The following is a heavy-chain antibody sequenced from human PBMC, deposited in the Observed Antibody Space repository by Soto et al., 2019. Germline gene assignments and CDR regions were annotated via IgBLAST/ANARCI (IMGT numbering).Heavy chain of an antibody. Sequence: ASVKVSCKASGYTFTSYDINWVRQATGQGLEWMGWMNPNSGNTGYAQKFQGRVTMTRNTSISTAYMELSSLRSEDTAVYYCARGLTIFGVDAYNWFDPCGQGTLVTVYS. J-gene: IGHJ5*02. D-gene: IGHD3-3*01. CDR3: ARGLTIFGVDAYNWFDP. CDR2: MNPNSGNT. V-gene: IGHV1-8*01. CDR1: GYTFTSYD.